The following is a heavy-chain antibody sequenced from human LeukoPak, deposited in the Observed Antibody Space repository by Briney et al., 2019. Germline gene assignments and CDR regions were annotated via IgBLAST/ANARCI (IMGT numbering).Heavy chain of an antibody. J-gene: IGHJ4*02. D-gene: IGHD5-12*01. CDR3: ARRGGYDFSYDY. CDR2: IYTSGST. Sequence: SETLSLTCTVSGGSISSGSYYWSWLRQPAGKGLEWIGRIYTSGSTYYNPSLKSRVTISVDTSKNQFSLKLSSVTTADTAVYYCARRGGYDFSYDYWAQGILVTVSS. CDR1: GGSISSGSYY. V-gene: IGHV4-61*02.